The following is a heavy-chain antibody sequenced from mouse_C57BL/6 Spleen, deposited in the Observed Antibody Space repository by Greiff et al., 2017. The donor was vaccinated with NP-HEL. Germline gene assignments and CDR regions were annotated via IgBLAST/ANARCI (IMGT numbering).Heavy chain of an antibody. CDR2: INPSSGYT. D-gene: IGHD1-1*01. CDR1: GYTFTSYW. J-gene: IGHJ1*03. V-gene: IGHV1-7*01. Sequence: QVQLQQSGAELAKPGASVKLSCKASGYTFTSYWMHWVKQRPGQGLEWIGYINPSSGYTKYNQKFKDKATLTADKSSSTAYMQLSSLTYEDSAVYYCAGRDYGSSCGWYFDVWGTGTTVTVSS. CDR3: AGRDYGSSCGWYFDV.